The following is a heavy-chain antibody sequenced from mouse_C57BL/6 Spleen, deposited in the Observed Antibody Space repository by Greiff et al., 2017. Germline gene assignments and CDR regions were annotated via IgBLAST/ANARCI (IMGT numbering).Heavy chain of an antibody. Sequence: QVQLQQSGAELVRPGASVTLSCKASGYTFTDYEMHWVKQTPVHGLEWIGAIDPETGGTAYNQKFKGKAILTADKSSSTAYMELRSLTSEDSAVYYCTREDYGNYGGLYYYAMDYWGQGTSVTVSS. D-gene: IGHD2-1*01. J-gene: IGHJ4*01. V-gene: IGHV1-15*01. CDR3: TREDYGNYGGLYYYAMDY. CDR2: IDPETGGT. CDR1: GYTFTDYE.